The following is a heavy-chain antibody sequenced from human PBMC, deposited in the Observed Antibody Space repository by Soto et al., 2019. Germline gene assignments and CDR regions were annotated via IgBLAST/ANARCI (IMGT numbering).Heavy chain of an antibody. Sequence: EVQLLESGGGLVQRGGSLRLSCAASGFTFNSYAMSWVRQAPGKGLEWVSAISGSGDKTYYTDSVRGRFTISRDNSKNTLSLQMNSLRAEDTAIYYCAKDSANYYGSGIYHWGQGTLLTVSS. CDR1: GFTFNSYA. V-gene: IGHV3-23*01. J-gene: IGHJ5*02. CDR2: ISGSGDKT. D-gene: IGHD3-10*01. CDR3: AKDSANYYGSGIYH.